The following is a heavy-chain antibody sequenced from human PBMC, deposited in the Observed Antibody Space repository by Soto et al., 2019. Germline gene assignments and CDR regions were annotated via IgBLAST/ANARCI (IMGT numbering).Heavy chain of an antibody. Sequence: SLRLSCAASGFTFSSYAMHWVRQAPGKGLEWVAVISYDGSNKYYADSVKGRFTISRDNSKNTLYLQMNSLRAEDTAVYYCARDQYCSSTSCSLYGMDVWGQGTTVTVSS. J-gene: IGHJ6*02. CDR2: ISYDGSNK. CDR1: GFTFSSYA. V-gene: IGHV3-30-3*01. D-gene: IGHD2-2*01. CDR3: ARDQYCSSTSCSLYGMDV.